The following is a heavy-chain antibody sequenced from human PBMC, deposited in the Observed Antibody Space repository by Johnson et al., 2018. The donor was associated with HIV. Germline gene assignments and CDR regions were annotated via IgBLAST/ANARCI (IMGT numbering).Heavy chain of an antibody. Sequence: QVQLVESGGGLVQPGGSLRLSCAASGFTFSDYYMSWIRQAPGKGLEWVSYISSSGSTIYYADSVKGRFTISRDNSKNTLYLQMNSLRAEDTAVYYCAKAFEYSSSSMAFDIWGKGTMVTVSS. J-gene: IGHJ3*02. CDR2: ISSSGSTI. CDR3: AKAFEYSSSSMAFDI. D-gene: IGHD6-6*01. CDR1: GFTFSDYY. V-gene: IGHV3-11*04.